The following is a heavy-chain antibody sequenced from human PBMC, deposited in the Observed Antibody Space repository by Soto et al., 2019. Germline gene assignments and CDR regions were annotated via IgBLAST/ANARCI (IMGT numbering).Heavy chain of an antibody. D-gene: IGHD2-15*01. CDR1: GGSISSYY. J-gene: IGHJ5*02. V-gene: IGHV4-59*01. Sequence: SETLSLTCTVSGGSISSYYWSWIRQPPGKGLEWIGYIYYSGSTNYNPSLKSRVTISVDTSKNQFSLKLSSVTAADTAVYYCARASSGGSCYHWFDPWGQGTLVTVSS. CDR2: IYYSGST. CDR3: ARASSGGSCYHWFDP.